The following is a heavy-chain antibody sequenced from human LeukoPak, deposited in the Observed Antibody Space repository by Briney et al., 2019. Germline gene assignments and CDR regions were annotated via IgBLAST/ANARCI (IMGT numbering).Heavy chain of an antibody. J-gene: IGHJ4*02. CDR3: ARVRDYGDYPPDY. CDR1: GFTFSRHL. V-gene: IGHV3-48*01. D-gene: IGHD4-17*01. Sequence: GGSLRLSCAASGFTFSRHLMHWVRQAPGKGLEWVSYISSSSSTIYYADSVKGRFTISRDNAKNSLYLQMNSLRAEDTAVYYCARVRDYGDYPPDYWGQGTLVTVSS. CDR2: ISSSSSTI.